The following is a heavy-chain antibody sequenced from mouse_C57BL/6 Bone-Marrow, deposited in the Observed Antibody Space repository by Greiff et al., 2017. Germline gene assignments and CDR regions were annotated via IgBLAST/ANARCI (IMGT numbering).Heavy chain of an antibody. CDR1: GYTFTSYG. V-gene: IGHV1-81*01. CDR2: IYPRSGNT. Sequence: LVESGAELARPGASVKLSCKASGYTFTSYGISWVKQRTGQGLEWIGEIYPRSGNTYYNEKFKGKATLTADKSSSTAYMELRSLTSEDSAVYFCDYYGSSYCDYWGQGTTLTVSS. D-gene: IGHD1-1*01. J-gene: IGHJ2*01. CDR3: DYYGSSYCDY.